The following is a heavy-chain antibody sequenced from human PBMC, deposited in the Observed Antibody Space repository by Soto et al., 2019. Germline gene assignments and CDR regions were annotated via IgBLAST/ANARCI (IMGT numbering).Heavy chain of an antibody. D-gene: IGHD2-15*01. CDR3: SKDLEVLRQFLNWFDP. CDR1: GFTFTSYA. J-gene: IGHJ5*02. Sequence: ESGGGLVQPGGSLRLSCAASGFTFTSYAMTWVRQAPGKGLEWVSSISISGGTTYYADSVKGRFTISRDNSKNTLYLQMNSLRAEDTAVYYCSKDLEVLRQFLNWFDPWGQGTLVTVSS. V-gene: IGHV3-23*01. CDR2: ISISGGTT.